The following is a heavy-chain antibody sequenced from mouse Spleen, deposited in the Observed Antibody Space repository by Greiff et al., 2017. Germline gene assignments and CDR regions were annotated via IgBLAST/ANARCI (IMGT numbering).Heavy chain of an antibody. CDR3: ARLDYDWYYFDY. J-gene: IGHJ2*01. CDR2: ISSGGSYT. Sequence: EVMLVESGGDLVKPGGSLKLSCAASGFTFSSYGMSWVRQTPDKRLEWVATISSGGSYTYYPDSVKGRFTISGDNAKNTLYLQMSSLKSEDTAMYYCARLDYDWYYFDYWGQGTTLTVSS. D-gene: IGHD2-4*01. V-gene: IGHV5-6*01. CDR1: GFTFSSYG.